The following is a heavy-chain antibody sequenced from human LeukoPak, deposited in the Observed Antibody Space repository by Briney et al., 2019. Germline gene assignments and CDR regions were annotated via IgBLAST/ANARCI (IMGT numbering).Heavy chain of an antibody. Sequence: ASVTVSCKASGYTFTSYAMHWVRQAPGQGLEWMGWISAYNGNTNYAQKLQGRVTMTTDTSTSTAYMELRSLRSDDTAVYYCARVTVVAATPAFDYWGQGTLVTVSS. D-gene: IGHD2-15*01. J-gene: IGHJ4*02. CDR1: GYTFTSYA. V-gene: IGHV1-18*01. CDR3: ARVTVVAATPAFDY. CDR2: ISAYNGNT.